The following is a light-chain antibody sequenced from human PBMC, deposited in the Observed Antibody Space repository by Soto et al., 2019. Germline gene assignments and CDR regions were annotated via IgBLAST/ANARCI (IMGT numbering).Light chain of an antibody. J-gene: IGKJ1*01. CDR3: QQHISAPRT. CDR2: WAS. CDR1: QSVLYSSNNKNY. V-gene: IGKV4-1*01. Sequence: DIVMTQSPDSLAVSLGERATINCKSSQSVLYSSNNKNYLGWYQQKPRQPPKLLIYWASTRESGVPDRFSGSGSGTDFSVTIRSLQAEDVAIYYCQQHISAPRTFGQVTKVEIK.